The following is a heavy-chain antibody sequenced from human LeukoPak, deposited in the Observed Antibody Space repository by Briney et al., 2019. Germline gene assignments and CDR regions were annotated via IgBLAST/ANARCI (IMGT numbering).Heavy chain of an antibody. Sequence: GSLRLSCSGSGFTFSSYGMHWVRQAPGKGLEWVALIWYDGSSKYYADSVKGRFTISRDNSKNTLYLQMNSLRAEDTAVYYCAKYSGGWYNDYWGQGTLVTVSS. J-gene: IGHJ4*02. CDR2: IWYDGSSK. CDR3: AKYSGGWYNDY. V-gene: IGHV3-33*08. D-gene: IGHD6-19*01. CDR1: GFTFSSYG.